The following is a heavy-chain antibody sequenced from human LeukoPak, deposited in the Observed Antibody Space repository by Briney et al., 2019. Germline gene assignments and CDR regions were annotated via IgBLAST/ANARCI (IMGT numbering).Heavy chain of an antibody. J-gene: IGHJ6*03. D-gene: IGHD3-22*01. CDR3: ARGLTSGYYGHYYMDV. V-gene: IGHV4-61*01. CDR1: GGSISTSSYY. Sequence: PSETLSLTCTVSGGSISTSSYYWSWIRQPPGKGLEWIGFIYYSGSTNYNPSLKSRVIISLDTSKNQFSLKLSSVTAADTAVYYCARGLTSGYYGHYYMDVWGKGTTVTVSS. CDR2: IYYSGST.